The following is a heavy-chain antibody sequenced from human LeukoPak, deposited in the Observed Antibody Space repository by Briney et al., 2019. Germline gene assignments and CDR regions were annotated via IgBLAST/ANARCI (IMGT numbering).Heavy chain of an antibody. CDR1: GFTFSSYA. CDR3: AKDGPRDPLPLSYGDYESFDI. D-gene: IGHD4-17*01. J-gene: IGHJ3*02. Sequence: GGSLRLSCAAPGFTFSSYAMSWVRQAPGKGLEWVSAISGSGGSTYYADSVKGRFTISRDNSKNTLYLQMNSLRAEDTAVYYCAKDGPRDPLPLSYGDYESFDIWGQGTMVTVSS. CDR2: ISGSGGST. V-gene: IGHV3-23*01.